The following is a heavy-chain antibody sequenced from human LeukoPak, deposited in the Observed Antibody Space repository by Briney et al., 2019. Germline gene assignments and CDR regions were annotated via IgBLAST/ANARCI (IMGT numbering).Heavy chain of an antibody. CDR1: GYSFTSYY. CDR3: ARDLPDSGILTAQDI. CDR2: INPNSGGT. Sequence: ASVKVSCKASGYSFTSYYMHWVRQAPGQGLEWMGWINPNSGGTNYAQKFQGRVTMTRDTSISTACMELSRLRSDDTAVYYCARDLPDSGILTAQDIWGQGTMVTVSS. V-gene: IGHV1-2*02. J-gene: IGHJ3*02. D-gene: IGHD3-9*01.